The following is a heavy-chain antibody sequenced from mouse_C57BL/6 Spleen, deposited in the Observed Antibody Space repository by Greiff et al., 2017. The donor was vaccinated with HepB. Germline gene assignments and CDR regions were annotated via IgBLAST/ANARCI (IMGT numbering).Heavy chain of an antibody. CDR3: ARFSITTGAY. CDR1: GYTFTSYW. D-gene: IGHD1-1*01. CDR2: IDPSDSYT. J-gene: IGHJ3*01. Sequence: VQLQQPGAELVMPGASVKLSCKASGYTFTSYWMHWVKQRPGQGLEWIGEIDPSDSYTNYNQKFKGKSTLTVDKSSSTAYMQLSSLTSEDSAVYYCARFSITTGAYWGQGTLVTVSA. V-gene: IGHV1-69*01.